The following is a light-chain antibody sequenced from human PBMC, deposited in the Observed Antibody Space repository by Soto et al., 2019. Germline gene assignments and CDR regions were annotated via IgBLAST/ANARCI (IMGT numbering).Light chain of an antibody. CDR3: LLYYGGPGV. V-gene: IGLV7-43*01. J-gene: IGLJ2*01. Sequence: QAVVTQEPSLTVSPGGTITLTCASSTATVTSGNYPNWFQQKPGQAPRALIYSTSNKDSWTPARFSGSLLGGKAALTLSGVEDEDEAEYYCLLYYGGPGVFGGGTKLTVL. CDR1: TATVTSGNY. CDR2: STS.